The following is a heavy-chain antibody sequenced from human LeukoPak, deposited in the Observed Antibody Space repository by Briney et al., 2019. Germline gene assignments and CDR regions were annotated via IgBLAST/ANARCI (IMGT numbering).Heavy chain of an antibody. V-gene: IGHV3-30-3*02. Sequence: GGSLRLSCAASGFTFSTYAMHWVRQAPGTGLEWVAFISYDGSNKYYADSVKGRFTISRDNSKNTLYLQMNSLRAEDTAVYYCAKTREGGYGMDVWGQGTTVTVSS. CDR3: AKTREGGYGMDV. CDR2: ISYDGSNK. J-gene: IGHJ6*02. CDR1: GFTFSTYA. D-gene: IGHD2-15*01.